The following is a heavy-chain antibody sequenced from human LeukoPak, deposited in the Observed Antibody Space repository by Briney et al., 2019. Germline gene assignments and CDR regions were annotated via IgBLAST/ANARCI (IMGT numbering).Heavy chain of an antibody. D-gene: IGHD3-22*01. J-gene: IGHJ4*02. Sequence: RAGGSLRLSCAASGFTFDDYGMSWVRQAPGKGLEWVSGINWNGGSTGYADSVKGRFTISRDNAKNSLYLQMNSLRAEDTALYYCARGYYYDSSGYPGDYWGQGTLVTVSS. CDR3: ARGYYYDSSGYPGDY. V-gene: IGHV3-20*04. CDR1: GFTFDDYG. CDR2: INWNGGST.